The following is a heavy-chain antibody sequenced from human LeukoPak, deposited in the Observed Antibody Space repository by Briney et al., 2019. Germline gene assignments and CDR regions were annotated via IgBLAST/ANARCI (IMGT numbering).Heavy chain of an antibody. CDR1: GFTFSSYG. J-gene: IGHJ3*02. D-gene: IGHD6-19*01. CDR2: ISYDGSNK. V-gene: IGHV3-30*19. CDR3: ARSSSGPEGDAFDI. Sequence: GGSLRLSCAASGFTFSSYGMHWVRQAPGKGLEWVAVISYDGSNKYYADSVKGRFTISRDNSKNTLYLQMNSLRAEDTAVYYCARSSSGPEGDAFDIWGQGTMVTVSS.